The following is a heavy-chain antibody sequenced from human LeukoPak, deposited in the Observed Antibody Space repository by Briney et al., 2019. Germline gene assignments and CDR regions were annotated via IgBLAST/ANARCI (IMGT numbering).Heavy chain of an antibody. Sequence: SETLSLTCTVSGGSISSSSYYWGWIRQPPGKGLEWIGSIYYSGSTYYNPSLKSRVTTSVDTSKNQFSLKLSSVTAADTAVYYCARIQLWFNDAFDIWGQGTMVTVSS. CDR2: IYYSGST. D-gene: IGHD5-18*01. J-gene: IGHJ3*02. V-gene: IGHV4-39*01. CDR1: GGSISSSSYY. CDR3: ARIQLWFNDAFDI.